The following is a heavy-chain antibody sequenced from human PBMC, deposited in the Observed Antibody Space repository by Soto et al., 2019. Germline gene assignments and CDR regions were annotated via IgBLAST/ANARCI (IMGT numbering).Heavy chain of an antibody. CDR3: ARDVDERLTGYYIPFDY. Sequence: VPVKGSCKASDYTIASYGVSWVRHAPVQALEWMGGVSAYTGNTNYAQKFQGRATLTTDTSTSTAYMELRSLKSDDTALYYCARDVDERLTGYYIPFDYWGQGTQVTVSS. CDR2: VSAYTGNT. CDR1: DYTIASYG. V-gene: IGHV1-18*01. D-gene: IGHD3-9*01. J-gene: IGHJ4*02.